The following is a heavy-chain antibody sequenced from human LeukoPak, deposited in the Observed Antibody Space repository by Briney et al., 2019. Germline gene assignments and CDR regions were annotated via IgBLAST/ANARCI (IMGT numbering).Heavy chain of an antibody. CDR1: GFTFNNYI. J-gene: IGHJ4*02. V-gene: IGHV3-23*01. Sequence: PGGSLRLSCAASGFTFNNYIMNWVRRAPGKGLEWVSGISGGGDVTYYADSIKGRFTISRDNSKSSLYLQMNSLRAEDTAVYYCAKDGYGRSDYWGQGTLVTVSS. D-gene: IGHD5-18*01. CDR3: AKDGYGRSDY. CDR2: ISGGGDVT.